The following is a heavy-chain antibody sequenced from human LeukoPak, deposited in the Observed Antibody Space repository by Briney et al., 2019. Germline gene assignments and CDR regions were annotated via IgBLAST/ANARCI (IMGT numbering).Heavy chain of an antibody. V-gene: IGHV4-4*07. CDR3: ARSRYYHDSSSYYGFDY. CDR1: GGSISSYY. D-gene: IGHD3-22*01. CDR2: IYTIGNT. J-gene: IGHJ4*02. Sequence: SETLSLTCTDSGGSISSYYWSWIRQPAGKGLEWIGRIYTIGNTNYKPSLKSRVTMSVDTSKSQFSLKLSSVTAADTAVYYRARSRYYHDSSSYYGFDYWGQGTLVTVSS.